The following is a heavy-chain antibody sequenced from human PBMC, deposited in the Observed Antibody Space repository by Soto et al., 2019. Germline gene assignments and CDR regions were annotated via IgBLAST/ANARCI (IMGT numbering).Heavy chain of an antibody. CDR1: GFRFTSYW. CDR3: ARQSSMIVAYAPYWFAP. D-gene: IGHD2-2*01. J-gene: IGHJ5*02. CDR2: IYPGDSDT. V-gene: IGHV5-51*01. Sequence: PGESLKISCKGSGFRFTSYWIAWVLQMPGKGLEWMGIIYPGDSDTRYSPSFQGQVTISADKSIDTAYLQWSSLKASDTAMYYCARQSSMIVAYAPYWFAPWGQGTLVTVSS.